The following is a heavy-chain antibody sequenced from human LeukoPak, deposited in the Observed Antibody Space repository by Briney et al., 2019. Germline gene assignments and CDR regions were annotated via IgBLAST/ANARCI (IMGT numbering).Heavy chain of an antibody. J-gene: IGHJ3*02. V-gene: IGHV5-51*01. CDR3: ARRYCRSRRCYFRVFDI. CDR1: GYSFTTYW. CDR2: IYPEDSNT. D-gene: IGHD2-2*01. Sequence: GESLKISCKGSGYSFTTYWIGWVRQMPGKGLEWMGIIYPEDSNTRYSPSFQGQVTISVDTSISTAYLQWSSLRASDTAMYYCARRYCRSRRCYFRVFDIWGQGTMVTVSS.